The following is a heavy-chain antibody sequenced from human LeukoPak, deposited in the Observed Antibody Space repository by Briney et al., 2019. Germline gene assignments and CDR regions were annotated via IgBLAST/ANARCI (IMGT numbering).Heavy chain of an antibody. Sequence: PSETLSLTCTVSGYSISNGFYGAWIRQPPGKGLEWIGYIYYSGSTNYNPSLKSRVTISVDTSKNQFSLKLSSVTAADTAVYYCARTDCSSTSCFQYYFDYWGQGTLVIVSS. V-gene: IGHV4-61*01. J-gene: IGHJ4*02. CDR1: GYSISNGFY. CDR2: IYYSGST. CDR3: ARTDCSSTSCFQYYFDY. D-gene: IGHD2-2*01.